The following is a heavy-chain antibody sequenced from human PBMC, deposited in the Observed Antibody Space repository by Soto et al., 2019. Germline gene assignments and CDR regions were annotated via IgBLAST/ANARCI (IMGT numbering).Heavy chain of an antibody. V-gene: IGHV3-11*01. CDR3: ARERAPDIRFDS. D-gene: IGHD5-12*01. CDR1: GFSISDFY. Sequence: QVHLVESGGGLVKPGGSLRLSCAASGFSISDFYMSWVRQIPGKGLEWISYISGRSDVIHYVDSVKGRFTVSRDNARNSVFLQMDSLRAEDSGICFCARERAPDIRFDSWGQGTLVTVSS. J-gene: IGHJ5*01. CDR2: ISGRSDVI.